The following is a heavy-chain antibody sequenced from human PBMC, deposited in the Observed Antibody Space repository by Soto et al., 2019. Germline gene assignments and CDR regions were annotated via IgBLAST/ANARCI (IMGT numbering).Heavy chain of an antibody. Sequence: SGPTLVNPTQTLTLTCTFSGFALSTSGMCVSWNRQPPGKALEWLALIDWADDKYYSTSLKTRLTISKSTSRNQVVLTITNMDLVDTATYYCARIRVVPTFGLPVYWGQGTLVTVSS. D-gene: IGHD3-16*01. V-gene: IGHV2-70*13. CDR1: GFALSTSGMC. CDR3: ARIRVVPTFGLPVY. CDR2: IDWADDK. J-gene: IGHJ4*02.